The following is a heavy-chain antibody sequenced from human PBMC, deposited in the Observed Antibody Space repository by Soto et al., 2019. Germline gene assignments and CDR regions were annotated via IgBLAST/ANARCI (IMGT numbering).Heavy chain of an antibody. Sequence: SETLSLTCTVSGGSISSYYWSWIRQPAGKGLEWIGRIYTSGSTNYNPSLKSRVTMSVDTSKNQFSLKLSSVTAADTAVYYCARDRAVGATSNYYYYGMDVWGQGTTVTVSS. CDR1: GGSISSYY. CDR2: IYTSGST. D-gene: IGHD1-26*01. J-gene: IGHJ6*02. CDR3: ARDRAVGATSNYYYYGMDV. V-gene: IGHV4-4*07.